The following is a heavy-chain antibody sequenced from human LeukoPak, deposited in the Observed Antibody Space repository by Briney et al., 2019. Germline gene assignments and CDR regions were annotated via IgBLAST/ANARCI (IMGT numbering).Heavy chain of an antibody. Sequence: SVKVSCKASGGTFSSYATSWVRQAPGQGLEWMGRIIPIFGTANYAQKFQGRVTITTDESTSTAYMELRSLRSDDTAVYYCARDGYSSSWTDYWGQGTLVTVSS. D-gene: IGHD6-13*01. J-gene: IGHJ4*02. CDR2: IIPIFGTA. V-gene: IGHV1-69*05. CDR3: ARDGYSSSWTDY. CDR1: GGTFSSYA.